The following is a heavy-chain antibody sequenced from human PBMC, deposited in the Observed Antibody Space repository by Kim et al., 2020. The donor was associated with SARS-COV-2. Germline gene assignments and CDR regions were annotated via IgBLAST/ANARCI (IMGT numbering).Heavy chain of an antibody. V-gene: IGHV3-7*04. CDR2: IKPDGSDK. CDR3: ARGRNMDV. CDR1: GWTFSNSW. J-gene: IGHJ6*02. Sequence: GGSLRLSCAASGWTFSNSWMNWVRQAPGKGLEWVANIKPDGSDKYYVDSVKGRFTISRDNAKSSLYLQMNSLRAEDTAVYYCARGRNMDVWGQGTTVTVSS.